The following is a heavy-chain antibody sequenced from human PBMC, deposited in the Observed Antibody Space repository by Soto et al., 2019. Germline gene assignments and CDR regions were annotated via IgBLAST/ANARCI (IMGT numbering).Heavy chain of an antibody. Sequence: EVQLVESGGGLVQPGGSLRLSCAASGFTFSTYSLTWVRQAPGKGLEWVAVIYSAGATYYADSVKGRFTISRDNSNNTLYLQMNSLRPDDAAVYYCAREGPYYGTDVWGQGTTVTVSS. CDR2: IYSAGAT. CDR3: AREGPYYGTDV. J-gene: IGHJ6*02. V-gene: IGHV3-66*01. CDR1: GFTFSTYS.